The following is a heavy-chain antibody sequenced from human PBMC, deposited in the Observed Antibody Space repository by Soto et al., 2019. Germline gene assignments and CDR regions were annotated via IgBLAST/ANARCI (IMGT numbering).Heavy chain of an antibody. Sequence: QVQLQQSGPGLLKPSETLSLTCSVSGGSIPDNYWTWIRQSPGKGLEWVGYIYYTGITNYNPSLKRRVTNSLDRSKNQFSLKLDSVTAADTAVYYCARALDYDFWGGRNWFDPWGQGTLVTVSS. J-gene: IGHJ5*02. CDR2: IYYTGIT. D-gene: IGHD3-3*01. CDR3: ARALDYDFWGGRNWFDP. CDR1: GGSIPDNY. V-gene: IGHV4-59*01.